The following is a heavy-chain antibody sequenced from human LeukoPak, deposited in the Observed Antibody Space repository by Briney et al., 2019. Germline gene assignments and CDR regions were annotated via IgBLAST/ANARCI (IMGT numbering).Heavy chain of an antibody. CDR1: GGSISSYY. D-gene: IGHD2-2*01. Sequence: SETLSLTCTVSGGSISSYYWSWIRQPAGKGLEWIGRIYTSGSTYYNPSLKSRVTISVDKSKNQFSLKLSSVTAADTAVYYCARGGWEEVPAAIYYFDYWGQGTLVTVSS. CDR3: ARGGWEEVPAAIYYFDY. J-gene: IGHJ4*02. V-gene: IGHV4-4*07. CDR2: IYTSGST.